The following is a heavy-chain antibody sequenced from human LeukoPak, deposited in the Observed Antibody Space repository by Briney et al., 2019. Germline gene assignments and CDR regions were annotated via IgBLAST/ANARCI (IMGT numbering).Heavy chain of an antibody. CDR2: ISGSGGYT. CDR1: GSTFTSYA. J-gene: IGHJ4*02. D-gene: IGHD6-19*01. V-gene: IGHV3-23*01. CDR3: AKDDSGYSSAWYYFDY. Sequence: QSGGSLRLSCAAAGSTFTSYAMSWVRQAPGEGLEWVSGISGSGGYTNYADSVKGRFTISRDNSKNTLYLQMNSLRAEDTAVYYCAKDDSGYSSAWYYFDYWGQGTLVTVSS.